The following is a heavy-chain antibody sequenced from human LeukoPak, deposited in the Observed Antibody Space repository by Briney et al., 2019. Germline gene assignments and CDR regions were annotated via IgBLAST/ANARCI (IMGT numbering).Heavy chain of an antibody. CDR2: IYYSGTT. Sequence: SETLSLTCTVSGDSITNYYWSWIRQAPGTGLEWMGDIYYSGTTKYNPSLKSRVTISVDTSKNQFSLNLRSVTAADTAVYYCARDRSGGYNWFDPWGQGTLVTVSS. D-gene: IGHD6-19*01. CDR1: GDSITNYY. V-gene: IGHV4-59*01. CDR3: ARDRSGGYNWFDP. J-gene: IGHJ5*02.